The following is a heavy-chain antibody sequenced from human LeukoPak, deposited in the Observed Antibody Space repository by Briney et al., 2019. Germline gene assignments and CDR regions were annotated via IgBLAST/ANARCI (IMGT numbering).Heavy chain of an antibody. CDR2: ISSSSSTI. Sequence: PGGSLRLSCAASGFTFSSYSMNWVRQAPGKGLEWVSYISSSSSTIYYADSVKGRFTISRDNSKNTLYLQMNSLRAEDTAVYYCARDAYGDYPSALDYWGQGTLVTVSS. CDR1: GFTFSSYS. D-gene: IGHD4-17*01. CDR3: ARDAYGDYPSALDY. V-gene: IGHV3-48*01. J-gene: IGHJ4*02.